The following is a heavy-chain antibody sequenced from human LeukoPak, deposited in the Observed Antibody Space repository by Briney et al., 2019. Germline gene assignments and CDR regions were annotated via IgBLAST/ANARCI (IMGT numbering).Heavy chain of an antibody. Sequence: PGRSLRLSCAASGFTFDDYAMHWVRQAPGKGLEWVSGISWNSGSIGYADSVKGRFTISRDNAKNSLYLQMNSLRAEDTALYYCAKDLGYSSSWYHFDYWGQGTLVTVSS. CDR1: GFTFDDYA. CDR2: ISWNSGSI. D-gene: IGHD6-13*01. V-gene: IGHV3-9*01. J-gene: IGHJ4*02. CDR3: AKDLGYSSSWYHFDY.